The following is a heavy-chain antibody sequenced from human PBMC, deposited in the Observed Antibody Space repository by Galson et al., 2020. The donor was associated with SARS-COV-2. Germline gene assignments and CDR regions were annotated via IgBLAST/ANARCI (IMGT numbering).Heavy chain of an antibody. CDR3: ATGSGYYQYFFDY. CDR1: GLTVSSTY. V-gene: IGHV3-53*04. J-gene: IGHJ4*01. Sequence: GESLKISCAASGLTVSSTYMTWVRQAPGKGLEFVSIIYSGGATFYADSVKGRFTISRHISENTVYLQMINLRPEDTAKYYCATGSGYYQYFFDYWGHGTRVTVSS. CDR2: IYSGGAT. D-gene: IGHD3-22*01.